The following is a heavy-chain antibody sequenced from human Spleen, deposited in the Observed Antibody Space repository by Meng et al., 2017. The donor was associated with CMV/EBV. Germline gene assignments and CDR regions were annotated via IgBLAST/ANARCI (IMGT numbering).Heavy chain of an antibody. V-gene: IGHV1-18*01. D-gene: IGHD3-16*01. CDR3: ARDDPGDPLDF. J-gene: IGHJ1*01. CDR1: GYNFDIYG. Sequence: QIQLVQSGPELRRPGASVQVSCKASGYNFDIYGITWVRQAPGQGLEWVGWVSAENGNTDYGQKFQGRVTVTADTFTNTAYMEMRSLRSDDSAMYYCARDDPGDPLDFWGPGTLVTVSS. CDR2: VSAENGNT.